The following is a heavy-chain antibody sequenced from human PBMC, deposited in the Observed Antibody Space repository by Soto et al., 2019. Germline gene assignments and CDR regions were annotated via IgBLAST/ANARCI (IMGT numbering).Heavy chain of an antibody. Sequence: QVQLVESGGGVVQPGTSLRHSCEASGFTFSGFGMHWVRQAPGKGLEWVAVIWYDGSKKYYADCVKGRFTISRDNSKNALYLQMNSLRAEDTAVYYCARGRGGSYGGNSAHFDIWGQGTLVTVSS. CDR3: ARGRGGSYGGNSAHFDI. CDR2: IWYDGSKK. V-gene: IGHV3-33*01. J-gene: IGHJ3*02. D-gene: IGHD4-17*01. CDR1: GFTFSGFG.